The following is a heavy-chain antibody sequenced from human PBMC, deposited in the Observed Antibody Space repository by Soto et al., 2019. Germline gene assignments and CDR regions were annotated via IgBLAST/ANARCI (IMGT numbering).Heavy chain of an antibody. Sequence: PGESLKISCKGSGYSFTSYWISWVRQMPGKGLEWMGRIDPSDSYTNYSPSFQGHVTISADKSISTAYLQWSSLKASDTAMYYCARRGRYCSSTSCYDYYYYGMDVWGQGTTVIVSS. J-gene: IGHJ6*02. V-gene: IGHV5-10-1*01. D-gene: IGHD2-2*01. CDR1: GYSFTSYW. CDR2: IDPSDSYT. CDR3: ARRGRYCSSTSCYDYYYYGMDV.